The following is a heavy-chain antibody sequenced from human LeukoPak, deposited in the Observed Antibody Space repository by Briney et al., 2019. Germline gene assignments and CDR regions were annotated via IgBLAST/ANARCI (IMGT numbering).Heavy chain of an antibody. J-gene: IGHJ6*02. V-gene: IGHV4-59*01. Sequence: SETLFLTCTVSGGSISSYYWSWIRQPPGKGLEWIGYIYYSGSTNYNPSLKSRVTISVDTSKNQFSLKLSSVTAADTAVYYCARDTMVRGGYYGMDVWGQGTTVTVSS. D-gene: IGHD3-10*01. CDR2: IYYSGST. CDR1: GGSISSYY. CDR3: ARDTMVRGGYYGMDV.